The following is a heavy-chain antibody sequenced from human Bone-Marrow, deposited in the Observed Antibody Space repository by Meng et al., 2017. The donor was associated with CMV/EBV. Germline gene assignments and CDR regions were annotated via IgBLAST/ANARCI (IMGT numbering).Heavy chain of an antibody. CDR2: ISSNGGST. V-gene: IGHV3-64*02. CDR1: GFTFSSYA. J-gene: IGHJ6*02. D-gene: IGHD6-13*01. Sequence: GGSLRLSCAASGFTFSSYAMHWVRQAPGKGLEYVSAISSNGGSTYYADSVKGRFTISRDNAKNTLYLQMNSLRAEDTAVYYCARDLYSSCWYEHYGMDVWGQGTTVTVSS. CDR3: ARDLYSSCWYEHYGMDV.